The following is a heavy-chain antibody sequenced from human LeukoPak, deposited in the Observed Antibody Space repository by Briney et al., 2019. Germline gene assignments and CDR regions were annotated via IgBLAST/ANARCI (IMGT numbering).Heavy chain of an antibody. CDR2: ISDSGGST. CDR3: AKDFAVADYFDY. Sequence: GGSLRLSCAASGFTFSSYAMSWVRQAPGKGLEWVSAISDSGGSTYYADSVKGRFTISRDNSKNTLYLQMNSLRAEDTAVYYCAKDFAVADYFDYWGQGTLVTVSS. V-gene: IGHV3-23*01. D-gene: IGHD6-19*01. CDR1: GFTFSSYA. J-gene: IGHJ4*02.